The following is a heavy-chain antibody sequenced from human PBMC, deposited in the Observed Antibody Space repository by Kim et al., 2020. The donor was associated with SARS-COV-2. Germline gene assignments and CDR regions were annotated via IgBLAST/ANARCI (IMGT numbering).Heavy chain of an antibody. J-gene: IGHJ4*02. V-gene: IGHV3-7*03. Sequence: GGSLRLSCAASGFTFSSYWMSWVRQAPGKGLEWVANIKQDGSEKYYVDSVKGRFTISRDNAKNSLYLQMNSLRAEDTAVYYCARSVLSRQLGYFDYWGQGTLVTVSS. D-gene: IGHD2-2*01. CDR2: IKQDGSEK. CDR1: GFTFSSYW. CDR3: ARSVLSRQLGYFDY.